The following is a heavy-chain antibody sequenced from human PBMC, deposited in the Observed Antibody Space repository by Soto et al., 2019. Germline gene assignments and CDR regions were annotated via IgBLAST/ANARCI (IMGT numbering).Heavy chain of an antibody. J-gene: IGHJ6*02. CDR1: GGSISSYY. CDR3: ARVRALAADTDILTYYYGLDV. V-gene: IGHV4-59*01. CDR2: IYYSGST. Sequence: SETLSLTCTVSGGSISSYYWSWIRQPPGKGLEWIGYIYYSGSTNYNPSLKSRVTISVDTSKNRFSLKLSSVTAADTAVYYCARVRALAADTDILTYYYGLDVWGQGTTVTVSS. D-gene: IGHD3-9*01.